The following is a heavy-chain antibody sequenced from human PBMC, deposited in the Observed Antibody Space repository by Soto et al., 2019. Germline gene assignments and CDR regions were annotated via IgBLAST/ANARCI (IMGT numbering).Heavy chain of an antibody. D-gene: IGHD2-2*01. V-gene: IGHV3-23*01. CDR3: AKVLNRIVVVPAAKAFDI. CDR2: ISGSGGST. Sequence: GGSLRLSCAASGFTFSSYAMSWVRQAPGEGLEWVSAISGSGGSTYYADSVKGRFTISRDNSKNTLYLQMNSLRAEDTAVYYCAKVLNRIVVVPAAKAFDIWGQGTMVTVSS. J-gene: IGHJ3*02. CDR1: GFTFSSYA.